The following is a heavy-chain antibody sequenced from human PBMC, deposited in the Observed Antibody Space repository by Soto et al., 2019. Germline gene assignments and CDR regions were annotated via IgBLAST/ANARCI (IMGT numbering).Heavy chain of an antibody. CDR1: GGSISSYY. Sequence: SSETLSLTCTVSGGSISSYYWSWIRQPPGKGLEWIGYIYYSGSTNYNPSLKSRVTISVDTSKNQFSLKLSSVTAADTAVYYCARDRVGWFDPWGQGTLVTVSS. D-gene: IGHD2-15*01. J-gene: IGHJ5*02. V-gene: IGHV4-59*01. CDR3: ARDRVGWFDP. CDR2: IYYSGST.